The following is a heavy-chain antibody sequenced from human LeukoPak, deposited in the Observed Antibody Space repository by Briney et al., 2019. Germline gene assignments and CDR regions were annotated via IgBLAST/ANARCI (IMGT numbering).Heavy chain of an antibody. V-gene: IGHV3-74*03. Sequence: AGGSLRLSCAASGFTFSIHWMHWVRQAPGKGPVWVAHINSDGSSTTYADSVMGRFIISRDNAGNTLYLQMNSLRAEDTAVYYCVKGYNYGYSWDYWGQGTLVTVSS. CDR3: VKGYNYGYSWDY. J-gene: IGHJ4*02. CDR1: GFTFSIHW. CDR2: INSDGSST. D-gene: IGHD5-18*01.